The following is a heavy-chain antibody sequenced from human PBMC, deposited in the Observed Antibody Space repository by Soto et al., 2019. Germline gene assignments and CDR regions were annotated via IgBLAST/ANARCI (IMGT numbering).Heavy chain of an antibody. Sequence: PSETLSLTCAVYGGSFSGYYWSWIRQPPGKGLEWIGEINHSGSTNYNPSLKSRVTISVDTSKNQFSLKLSSVTAADTAVYYCARGRRVRGVIISLFGTYGYDYWGQGTLVTVSS. J-gene: IGHJ4*02. V-gene: IGHV4-34*01. CDR1: GGSFSGYY. CDR3: ARGRRVRGVIISLFGTYGYDY. CDR2: INHSGST. D-gene: IGHD3-10*01.